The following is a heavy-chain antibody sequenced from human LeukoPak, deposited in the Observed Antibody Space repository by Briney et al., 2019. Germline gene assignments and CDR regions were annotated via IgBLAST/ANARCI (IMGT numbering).Heavy chain of an antibody. CDR1: GYSISSGYY. V-gene: IGHV4-38-2*02. J-gene: IGHJ5*02. D-gene: IGHD5-18*01. Sequence: TSETLSLTCTVSGYSISSGYYWGWIRQPPGKGLEWIGSIYYSGTTHYNPSLESRVTISVDTSKNQFSLKLASVTAADTAIYYCAKGAGGFSYYNWFDPWGQGTLVTVSS. CDR3: AKGAGGFSYYNWFDP. CDR2: IYYSGTT.